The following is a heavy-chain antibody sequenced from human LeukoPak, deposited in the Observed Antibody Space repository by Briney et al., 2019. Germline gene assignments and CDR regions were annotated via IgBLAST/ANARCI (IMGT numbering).Heavy chain of an antibody. J-gene: IGHJ6*03. D-gene: IGHD6-13*01. V-gene: IGHV1-2*02. CDR3: ARGHSSSWQIYYYYYMDV. CDR2: IDPNSGGT. Sequence: GASVKVSCKASGYTFTGYYMHWVRQAPGQGLEWMGWIDPNSGGTNYAQKFQGRVTMTRDTSISTAYMELSRLRSDDTAVYYCARGHSSSWQIYYYYYMDVWGKGTTVTVSS. CDR1: GYTFTGYY.